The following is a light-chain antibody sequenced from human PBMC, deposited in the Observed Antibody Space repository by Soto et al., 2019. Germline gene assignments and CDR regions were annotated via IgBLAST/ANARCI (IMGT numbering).Light chain of an antibody. CDR2: EVT. CDR3: SSYAASNNFYFV. J-gene: IGLJ3*02. CDR1: SSDVGGYNY. Sequence: QSALTQPPSASGSPGQSVTISCTGTSSDVGGYNYVSWYQQYPGRAPKLMIYEVTKRPSGVPDRFSDSKSGNTASLTVSGLQAEDEADYYCSSYAASNNFYFVFGGGTQLTVL. V-gene: IGLV2-8*01.